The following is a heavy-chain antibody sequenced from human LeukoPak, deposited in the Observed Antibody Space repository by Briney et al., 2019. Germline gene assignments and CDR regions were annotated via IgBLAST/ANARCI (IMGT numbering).Heavy chain of an antibody. Sequence: PGGSLRLSCAASGFTVSSNYMSWVRQAPGKGLEWASVIYSGGSTYYADSVKGRFTISRHNSKNTLYLQMNSLRAEDTAVYYCARQYCSGGSCYLDYFDYWGQGTLVTVSS. CDR1: GFTVSSNY. J-gene: IGHJ4*02. CDR2: IYSGGST. V-gene: IGHV3-53*04. D-gene: IGHD2-15*01. CDR3: ARQYCSGGSCYLDYFDY.